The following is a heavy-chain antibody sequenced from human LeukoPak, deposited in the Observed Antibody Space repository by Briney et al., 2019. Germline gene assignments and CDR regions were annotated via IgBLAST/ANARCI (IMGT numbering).Heavy chain of an antibody. Sequence: SETLSLTCAVYGGSFSGYYWSWIRQPPGKGLEWIGGINHSGSTNYNPSLKSRVTISVDTSKNQFSLKLSSVTAADTAVYYCARGHRGYAPYGSGSPLGYWGQGTLVTVSS. CDR2: INHSGST. J-gene: IGHJ4*02. D-gene: IGHD3-10*01. V-gene: IGHV4-34*01. CDR3: ARGHRGYAPYGSGSPLGY. CDR1: GGSFSGYY.